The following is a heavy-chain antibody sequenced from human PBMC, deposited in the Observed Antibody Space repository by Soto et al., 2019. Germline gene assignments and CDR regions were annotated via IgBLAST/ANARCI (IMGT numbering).Heavy chain of an antibody. D-gene: IGHD3-22*01. Sequence: HPGGSLRLSCAASGFTFSSYGMHWVRQAPGKGLEWVAVISYDGSNKYYADSVKGRFTISRDNSKNTLYLQMNSLRAEDTAVYYCAKDGGSGYYDAADYWGQGTLVTVSS. CDR2: ISYDGSNK. V-gene: IGHV3-30*18. J-gene: IGHJ4*02. CDR1: GFTFSSYG. CDR3: AKDGGSGYYDAADY.